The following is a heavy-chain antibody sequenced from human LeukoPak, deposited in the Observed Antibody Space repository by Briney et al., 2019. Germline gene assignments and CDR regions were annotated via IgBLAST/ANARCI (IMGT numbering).Heavy chain of an antibody. CDR2: IYRSGTT. V-gene: IGHV3-53*01. CDR3: ARGDDYFDY. CDR1: EFIFSRNY. J-gene: IGHJ4*02. Sequence: PGGSLRLSCAASEFIFSRNYTNWVRQAPGKGLEWVSVIYRSGTTYYTDSVKGRFTISRDNSKNTLYLLMNSLRADDTAVYYCARGDDYFDYWGQGTLVTVSS.